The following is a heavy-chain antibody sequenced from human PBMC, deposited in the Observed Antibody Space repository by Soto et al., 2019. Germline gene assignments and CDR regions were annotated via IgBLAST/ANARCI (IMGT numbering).Heavy chain of an antibody. V-gene: IGHV1-69*01. CDR2: IIPIFGTA. CDR1: GGTFSSYA. CDR3: ARDRDSSSWPDAFDI. D-gene: IGHD6-13*01. Sequence: QVQLVQSGAEVQKPGSSVKVSCKASGGTFSSYAISWMRQAPGQGLEWMGGIIPIFGTANYAQKFQGRVTITADESTSTAYMELSSLRSEDTAVYYCARDRDSSSWPDAFDIWGQGTMVTVSS. J-gene: IGHJ3*02.